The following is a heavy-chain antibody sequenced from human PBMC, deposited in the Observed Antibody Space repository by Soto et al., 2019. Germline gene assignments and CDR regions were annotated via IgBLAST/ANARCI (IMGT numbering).Heavy chain of an antibody. J-gene: IGHJ4*02. CDR3: ARVRVRDYYYDSSGYYQLGPFDY. CDR2: ISYDGSNK. CDR1: GFTFISYA. V-gene: IGHV3-30-3*01. Sequence: GGSLRLSCAASGFTFISYAMHWVRQAPGKGLEWVAVISYDGSNKYYADSVKGRFTISRDNSKNTLYLQMNSLRAEDTAVYYCARVRVRDYYYDSSGYYQLGPFDYWGQGTLVTVSS. D-gene: IGHD3-22*01.